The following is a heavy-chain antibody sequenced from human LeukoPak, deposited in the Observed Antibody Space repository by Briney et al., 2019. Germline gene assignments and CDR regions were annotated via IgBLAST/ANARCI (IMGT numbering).Heavy chain of an antibody. V-gene: IGHV4-59*01. CDR3: ARGTGKRDAFDI. D-gene: IGHD3/OR15-3a*01. J-gene: IGHJ3*02. CDR1: GGSISSYY. Sequence: SETLSLTCTVSGGSISSYYWTWIRQHPRKGLEWVGYIYYSGSTNYNPSLKSRVTISADTSKNQFSLKLSSVTAADTAVYYCARGTGKRDAFDIWGQGTMVTVSS. CDR2: IYYSGST.